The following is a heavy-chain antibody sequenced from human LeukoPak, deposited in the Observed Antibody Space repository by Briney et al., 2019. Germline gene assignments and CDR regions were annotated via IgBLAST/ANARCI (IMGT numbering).Heavy chain of an antibody. J-gene: IGHJ4*02. CDR1: GGSISSYY. Sequence: PSETLSLTCTVSGGSISSYYWSWIRQPPGKGLEWIGYIYYSGSTNYNPSPKSRVTISVDTSKNQFSLKLSSVTAADTAVYYCARHHPFGEIWGQGTLVTVSS. V-gene: IGHV4-59*08. D-gene: IGHD3-10*01. CDR3: ARHHPFGEI. CDR2: IYYSGST.